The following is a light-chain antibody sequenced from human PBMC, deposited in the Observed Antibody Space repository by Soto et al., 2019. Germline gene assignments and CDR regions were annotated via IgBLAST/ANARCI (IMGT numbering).Light chain of an antibody. CDR3: AAWDDSLNGVV. CDR2: INN. Sequence: QAVVTQPPSASGTPGQRVTISCSGSSSNVGSRTVNWYQQLPGTAPKLLIYINNQRPSGVPDRFSGSKSGTSASLAINGLQSEDEADYYCAAWDDSLNGVVFGGGTQLTVL. CDR1: SSNVGSRT. J-gene: IGLJ2*01. V-gene: IGLV1-44*01.